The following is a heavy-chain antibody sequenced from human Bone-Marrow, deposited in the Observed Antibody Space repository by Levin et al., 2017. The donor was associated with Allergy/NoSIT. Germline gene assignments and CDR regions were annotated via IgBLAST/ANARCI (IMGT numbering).Heavy chain of an antibody. J-gene: IGHJ5*02. CDR3: ARTLKPIAARFSDLGAVDP. D-gene: IGHD6-6*01. Sequence: SETLSLTCTVSGGSISSYYWSWIRQPAGKGLEWIGRIYTSGSTNYNPSLKSRVTMSVDTSKNQFSLKLSSVTAADTAVYYCARTLKPIAARFSDLGAVDPWGQGTLVTVSS. CDR2: IYTSGST. V-gene: IGHV4-4*07. CDR1: GGSISSYY.